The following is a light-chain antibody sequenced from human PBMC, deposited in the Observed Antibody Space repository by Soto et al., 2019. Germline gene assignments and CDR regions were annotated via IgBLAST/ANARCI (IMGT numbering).Light chain of an antibody. Sequence: EIVLTQSPGTLSLSPGERATLSCRASQSVSSIYLAWYQQKPGQAPSLLIYATSSRATGIPDRFSGSGSGTDFSLTISGLEPEDFAVYYCQQYGSSPITFGQGTRLEIK. V-gene: IGKV3-20*01. CDR1: QSVSSIY. CDR2: ATS. CDR3: QQYGSSPIT. J-gene: IGKJ5*01.